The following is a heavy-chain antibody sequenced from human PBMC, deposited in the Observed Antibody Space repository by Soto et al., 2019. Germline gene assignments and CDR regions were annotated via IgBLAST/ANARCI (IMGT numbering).Heavy chain of an antibody. CDR2: MNPNSGNT. Sequence: QVQLVQSGAEVKKPGASVKVSCKASGYTFTSYDINWVRQATGQGLEWMGWMNPNSGNTGYAQKFQGRVTMTRNTTISTTYMDLSSLRSEDTAVYYCASGAADFYSSGSNDAFDIWGQGTMVTVSS. V-gene: IGHV1-8*01. D-gene: IGHD6-19*01. CDR3: ASGAADFYSSGSNDAFDI. CDR1: GYTFTSYD. J-gene: IGHJ3*02.